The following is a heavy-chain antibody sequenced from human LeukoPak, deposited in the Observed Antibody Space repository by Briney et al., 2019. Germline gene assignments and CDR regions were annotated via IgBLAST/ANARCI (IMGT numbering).Heavy chain of an antibody. J-gene: IGHJ4*02. V-gene: IGHV4-34*01. CDR2: INHSGST. CDR3: ARGRYYYGSGSYLVY. Sequence: SETQSLTCAVYGGSFSGYYWSWIRQPPGKGLEWIGEINHSGSTNYNPSLKSRVTISVDTSKNQFSPKLSSVTAADTAVYYCARGRYYYGSGSYLVYWGQGTLVTVSS. D-gene: IGHD3-10*01. CDR1: GGSFSGYY.